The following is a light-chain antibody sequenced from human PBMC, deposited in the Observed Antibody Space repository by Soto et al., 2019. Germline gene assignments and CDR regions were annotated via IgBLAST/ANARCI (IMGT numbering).Light chain of an antibody. V-gene: IGKV1-33*01. CDR3: QQYDNVPLT. CDR2: DAS. Sequence: DIQMTQSPSFLSASVGDRVTITCQASQDISDYLNWYQQKPGKAPKLLIYDASNLEPGAPSRFSGGGFGTDFSFTISSLQAEDIGTYYCQQYDNVPLTFGGGTKLEIK. CDR1: QDISDY. J-gene: IGKJ4*01.